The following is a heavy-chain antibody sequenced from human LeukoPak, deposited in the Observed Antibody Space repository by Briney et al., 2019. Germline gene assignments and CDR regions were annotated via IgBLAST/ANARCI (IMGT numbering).Heavy chain of an antibody. CDR3: ARVNIDLDILTGYYMGGDFDY. D-gene: IGHD3-9*01. CDR1: GGSISSSSYY. V-gene: IGHV4-39*01. J-gene: IGHJ4*02. Sequence: PSETLSLTCTVSGGSISSSSYYWGWIRQPPGKGLEWLGSIYYSGSTYYNPSLKSRVTISVDTSKNQFSLKLSSVTAADTAVYYCARVNIDLDILTGYYMGGDFDYWGQGTLVTVSS. CDR2: IYYSGST.